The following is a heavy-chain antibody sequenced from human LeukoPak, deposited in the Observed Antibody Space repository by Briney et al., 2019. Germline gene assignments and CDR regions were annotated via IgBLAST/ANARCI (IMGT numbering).Heavy chain of an antibody. CDR1: GFTFSCHT. V-gene: IGHV3-23*01. CDR3: ARGVGQLDY. CDR2: ISATGVNT. J-gene: IGHJ4*02. Sequence: GGSLRLSCAASGFTFSCHTMTWVRQAPGKGLEWVSGISATGVNTYYADSVKGRFTISRDNSKNTLYLQMNSLRGEDTAVYYCARGVGQLDYWGQGTLVTVSS. D-gene: IGHD5/OR15-5a*01.